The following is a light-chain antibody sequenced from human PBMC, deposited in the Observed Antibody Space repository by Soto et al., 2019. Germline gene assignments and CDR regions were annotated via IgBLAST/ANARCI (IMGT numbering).Light chain of an antibody. CDR3: HQTYTPPQT. CDR2: AAS. J-gene: IGKJ1*01. Sequence: DIQMTQSPSSLSASVGDRVTITCRASQSISGFLHWYQHKPGQASKLLIYAASTLQSGVPSQFSGSGSGTDFTLTIDGLQPEDFATYYCHQTYTPPQTFGQGTQVEIK. CDR1: QSISGF. V-gene: IGKV1-39*01.